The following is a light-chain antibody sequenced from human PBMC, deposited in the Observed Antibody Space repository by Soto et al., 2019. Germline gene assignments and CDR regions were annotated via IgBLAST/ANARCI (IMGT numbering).Light chain of an antibody. V-gene: IGKV3-15*01. CDR1: QSVSSN. CDR2: GAS. J-gene: IGKJ2*02. CDR3: QQYNNWPPGT. Sequence: EIVMTQSPANLSVSPGERATLSCRASQSVSSNLAWYQQKPGQAPRLLIYGASTRATGIPARFSGSGSGTEFTLTISSLQSEDFAVYDCQQYNNWPPGTFGQGTKLEIK.